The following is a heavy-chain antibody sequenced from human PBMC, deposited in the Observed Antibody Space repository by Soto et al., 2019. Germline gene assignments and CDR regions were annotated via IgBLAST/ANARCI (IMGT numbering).Heavy chain of an antibody. V-gene: IGHV3-30*18. J-gene: IGHJ4*02. Sequence: QVQLVESGGGVVQPGRSLRLSCAASGFTFSSYGMHWVRQAPGKGLEWVAVISYDGSNKYYADSVKGRFTISRDNSKNTLYLQMNSLSAEDTAVYYCAKDASSGYYFDYWGQGTLVTVSS. CDR1: GFTFSSYG. CDR3: AKDASSGYYFDY. CDR2: ISYDGSNK. D-gene: IGHD6-19*01.